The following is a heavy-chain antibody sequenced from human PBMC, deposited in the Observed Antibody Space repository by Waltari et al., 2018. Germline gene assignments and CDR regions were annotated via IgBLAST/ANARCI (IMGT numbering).Heavy chain of an antibody. D-gene: IGHD3-10*01. CDR3: AGRSITIDAFDI. CDR1: GLTFSLYR. CDR2: IRYDGSNK. V-gene: IGHV3-30*02. Sequence: QVQLVESGGGVVQPGGSRRLSCAASGLTFSLYRLQWARQAPGKGLEGVAFIRYDGSNKYYADSVKGRFTISRDNSKNTLYLQMNSLRAEDTAVYYCAGRSITIDAFDIWGQGTMVTVSS. J-gene: IGHJ3*02.